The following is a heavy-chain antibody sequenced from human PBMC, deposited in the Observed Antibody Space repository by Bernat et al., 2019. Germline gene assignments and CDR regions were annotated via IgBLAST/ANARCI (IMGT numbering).Heavy chain of an antibody. D-gene: IGHD3-3*01. V-gene: IGHV3-66*01. CDR1: GFTFSSYS. CDR2: IYSGGST. Sequence: EVQLVESGGGLVKPGGSLRLSCAASGFTFSSYSMNWVRQAPGKGLEWVSVIYSGGSTYYADSVKGRFTISRDNSKNTLYLQMNSLRAEDTAVYYCARGGSYDFWSGYYAFDIWGQGTMVTVSS. J-gene: IGHJ3*02. CDR3: ARGGSYDFWSGYYAFDI.